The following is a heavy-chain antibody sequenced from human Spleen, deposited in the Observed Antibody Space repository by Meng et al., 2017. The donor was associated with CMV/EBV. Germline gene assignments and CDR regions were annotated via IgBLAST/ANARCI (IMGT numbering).Heavy chain of an antibody. CDR1: GFTFNRFP. CDR2: LGYDGFTR. CDR3: ARDLRFRFDS. J-gene: IGHJ4*02. Sequence: GESLKISCAASGFTFNRFPMHWVRQAPGKGLEWVAVLGYDGFTRYYADSVKGRFTISRDNAKNSLFLQMNSLGVEGTGVYYCARDLRFRFDSWGQGTLVTVSS. D-gene: IGHD3-16*01. V-gene: IGHV3-30-3*01.